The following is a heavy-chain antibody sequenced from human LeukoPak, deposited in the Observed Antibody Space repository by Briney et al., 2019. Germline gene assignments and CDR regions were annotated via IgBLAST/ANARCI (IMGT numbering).Heavy chain of an antibody. CDR1: GFTFSSYS. Sequence: PGGSLGLSCAASGFTFSSYSMNWVRRAPGKGLEWVSHITASGTAMFYADSVKGRFTISRDNAKNSLYLQMNSLRDEDTAVYYCASSGSYRFDYWGQGTLVTVSS. CDR3: ASSGSYRFDY. CDR2: ITASGTAM. V-gene: IGHV3-48*02. D-gene: IGHD1-26*01. J-gene: IGHJ4*02.